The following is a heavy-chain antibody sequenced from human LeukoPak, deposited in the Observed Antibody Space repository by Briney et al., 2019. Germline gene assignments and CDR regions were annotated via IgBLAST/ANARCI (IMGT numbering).Heavy chain of an antibody. J-gene: IGHJ4*02. D-gene: IGHD6-13*01. CDR3: AKQGSSSWYVGFDY. Sequence: GGSLRLSCAASGFTFSSYAMSWVRQAPGKGLGWVSAISGSGGSTYYADSVKGRFTISRDNSKNTLYLQMNSLRAEDTAVYYCAKQGSSSWYVGFDYWGQGTLVTVSS. V-gene: IGHV3-23*01. CDR1: GFTFSSYA. CDR2: ISGSGGST.